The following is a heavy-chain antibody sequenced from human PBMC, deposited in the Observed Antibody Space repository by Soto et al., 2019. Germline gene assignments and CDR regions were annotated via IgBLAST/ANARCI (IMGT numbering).Heavy chain of an antibody. D-gene: IGHD3-10*01. CDR3: ARAGTNMVQFDY. V-gene: IGHV4-59*01. CDR2: IYYSGST. CDR1: GGSINSYF. Sequence: QVQLQESGPGLVRPSETLSLTCTVSGGSINSYFWSWIRQSPGKGLEWIGHIYYSGSTSYSPSLKSRVSISVDTSKNQFSLEVHSVTPADTAVYYCARAGTNMVQFDYWGQGTLVTVSS. J-gene: IGHJ4*02.